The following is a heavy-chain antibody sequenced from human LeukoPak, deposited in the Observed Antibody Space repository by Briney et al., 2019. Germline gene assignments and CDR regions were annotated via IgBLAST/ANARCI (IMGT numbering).Heavy chain of an antibody. Sequence: SETLSLTCAVYGGSFSGYYWSWIRQPPGKGLEWIGSIYYSGSTYYNPSLKSRVTISVDTSKNQFSLKLSSVTAADTAVYYCARLSHSGSGYGLRSPSYGMDVWGQGTTVTVSS. CDR1: GGSFSGYY. V-gene: IGHV4-34*01. D-gene: IGHD5-12*01. CDR3: ARLSHSGSGYGLRSPSYGMDV. J-gene: IGHJ6*02. CDR2: IYYSGST.